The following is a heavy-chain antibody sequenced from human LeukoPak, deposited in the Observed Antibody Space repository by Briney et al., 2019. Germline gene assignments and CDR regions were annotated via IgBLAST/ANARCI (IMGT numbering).Heavy chain of an antibody. D-gene: IGHD3-16*01. J-gene: IGHJ4*02. CDR1: GGSFSGYY. Sequence: SETLSLTCAVYGGSFSGYYWSWIRQPPGKGLEWIGYIYYTGITSYNPSLGSRVTMSVDTSMNQISLKVTSLTAADTAVYYCAASSGVTLGRFWGQGALVTVSS. V-gene: IGHV4-34*09. CDR2: IYYTGIT. CDR3: AASSGVTLGRF.